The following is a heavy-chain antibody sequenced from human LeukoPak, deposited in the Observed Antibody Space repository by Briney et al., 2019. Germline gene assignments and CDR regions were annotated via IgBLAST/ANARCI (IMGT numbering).Heavy chain of an antibody. V-gene: IGHV4-4*02. Sequence: SETLSLTCAVSGGSISSSNWWSWVRQPPGKWLEWIGEIYHSGSTNYNPSLKSRVTISVDKSKNQFSLKLSSVTAADTAVYYCASSRLTTDSYYFDYWGQGTLVTVSS. CDR2: IYHSGST. CDR3: ASSRLTTDSYYFDY. D-gene: IGHD4-17*01. J-gene: IGHJ4*02. CDR1: GGSISSSNW.